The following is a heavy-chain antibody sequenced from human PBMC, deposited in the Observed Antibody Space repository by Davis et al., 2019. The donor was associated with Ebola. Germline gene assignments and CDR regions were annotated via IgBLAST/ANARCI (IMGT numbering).Heavy chain of an antibody. J-gene: IGHJ4*02. CDR2: ISGSGGST. Sequence: GGSLRLSCAASGFTFSSYAMSWVRQAPGKGLEWVSVISGSGGSTYYADSVKGRFTISRDNSKNTLYLQMNSLRAEDTAVYYCAKKSGYYGSGSQYYFDYWGQGTLVTVSS. V-gene: IGHV3-23*01. CDR1: GFTFSSYA. CDR3: AKKSGYYGSGSQYYFDY. D-gene: IGHD3-10*01.